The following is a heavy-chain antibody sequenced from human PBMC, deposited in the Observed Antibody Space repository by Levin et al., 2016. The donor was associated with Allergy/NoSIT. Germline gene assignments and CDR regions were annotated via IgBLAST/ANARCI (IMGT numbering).Heavy chain of an antibody. CDR3: AKGRLNLDVDFDY. CDR1: GFTMTNYV. J-gene: IGHJ4*02. D-gene: IGHD6-19*01. Sequence: GGSLRLSCTASGFTMTNYVMNWVRQAPGKGLEWVSAIGGSGPTTYYADSVKGRFIISSDNSKNTLYLQMDSLTAADTAVYYCAKGRLNLDVDFDYWGQGTLVTVSS. V-gene: IGHV3-23*01. CDR2: IGGSGPTT.